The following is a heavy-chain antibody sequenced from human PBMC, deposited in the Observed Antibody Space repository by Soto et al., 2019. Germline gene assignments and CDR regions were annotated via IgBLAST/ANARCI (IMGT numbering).Heavy chain of an antibody. CDR1: GYTFTSYG. CDR3: ARDSSVAGNNAFDI. D-gene: IGHD6-19*01. V-gene: IGHV1-18*01. J-gene: IGHJ3*02. CDR2: ISAYNGNT. Sequence: ASVKVSCKASGYTFTSYGISWVRQAPGQGLEWMRWISAYNGNTNYAQKLQGRVTMTTDTSTSTAYMELRSLRSDDSAVYYCARDSSVAGNNAFDIWGQGTMVTVSS.